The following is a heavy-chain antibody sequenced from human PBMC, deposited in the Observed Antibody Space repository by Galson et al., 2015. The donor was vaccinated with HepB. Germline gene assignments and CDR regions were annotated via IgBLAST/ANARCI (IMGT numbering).Heavy chain of an antibody. CDR2: IYSGGST. CDR3: ASRFHRDFWSGYYSLGY. D-gene: IGHD3-3*01. Sequence: SLRLSCAASGFTVSNNYMSWVRQAPGKGLEWVSLIYSGGSTYYADSVKGRFTISRDNSKNTLFLQMNSLRVEDTALYYCASRFHRDFWSGYYSLGYWGQGTLVTVSS. CDR1: GFTVSNNY. J-gene: IGHJ4*02. V-gene: IGHV3-53*01.